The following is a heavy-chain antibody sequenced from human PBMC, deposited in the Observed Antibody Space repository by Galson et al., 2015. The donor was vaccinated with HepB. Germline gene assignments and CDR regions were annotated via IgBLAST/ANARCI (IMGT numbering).Heavy chain of an antibody. CDR1: GYALTSYW. D-gene: IGHD6-13*01. V-gene: IGHV5-51*03. CDR2: IYPGDSDT. Sequence: QSGAEVKKPGESLKISCKGSGYALTSYWIGWVRQMPGKGLEWMGIIYPGDSDTRYSPSFQGQVTISVDKSTTTAYLQWSSLRASDSAVYYCAKTVEGAQQRGYWFFDLWGRGTLVTVSS. CDR3: AKTVEGAQQRGYWFFDL. J-gene: IGHJ2*01.